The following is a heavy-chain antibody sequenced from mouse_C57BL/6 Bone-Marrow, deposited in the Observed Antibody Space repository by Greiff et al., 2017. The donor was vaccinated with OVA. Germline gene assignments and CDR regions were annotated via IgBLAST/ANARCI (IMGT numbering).Heavy chain of an antibody. CDR2: ISYDGSN. Sequence: ESGPGLVKPSQSLSLTCSVTGYSITSGYYWNWIRQFPGNKLEWMCYISYDGSNNYNPSLKNRISITRDTSKNQFFLKLNSVTTEDTATYYCARGGAYYAMDYWGQGTSVTVSS. CDR3: ARGGAYYAMDY. J-gene: IGHJ4*01. V-gene: IGHV3-6*01. CDR1: GYSITSGYY.